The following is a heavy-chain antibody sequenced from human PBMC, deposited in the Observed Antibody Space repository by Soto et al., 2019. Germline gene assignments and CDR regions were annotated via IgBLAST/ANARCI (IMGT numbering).Heavy chain of an antibody. V-gene: IGHV3-33*01. J-gene: IGHJ5*02. CDR1: GFTFNSYG. D-gene: IGHD6-19*01. CDR2: IWADGDTK. Sequence: QVQLVESGGGVVQPGRSLRLSCAASGFTFNSYGMHWVRQAPGKGLEWLAVIWADGDTKFYADSVTGRITISRDNSKNTLYLQMDRLRPEDTDMYYCNVGSSGTLPQKDRWGQGTLVTVSS. CDR3: NVGSSGTLPQKDR.